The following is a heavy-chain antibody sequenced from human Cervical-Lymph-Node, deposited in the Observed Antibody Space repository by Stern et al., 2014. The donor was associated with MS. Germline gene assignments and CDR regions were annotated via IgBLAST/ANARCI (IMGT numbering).Heavy chain of an antibody. Sequence: VQLVESGAEVKKPGASVKVSCKASGYIFTSYEIHWVRQAPGQGIEWMGINKPSRYNISLAQKFQGRVTMTRDTSTSTVYMELSSLTSEDTAVYYCARNGWEVVGYHYFYCGMDVWGQGTTVTVSS. CDR1: GYIFTSYE. D-gene: IGHD1-26*01. CDR2: NKPSRYNI. V-gene: IGHV1-46*03. CDR3: ARNGWEVVGYHYFYCGMDV. J-gene: IGHJ6*02.